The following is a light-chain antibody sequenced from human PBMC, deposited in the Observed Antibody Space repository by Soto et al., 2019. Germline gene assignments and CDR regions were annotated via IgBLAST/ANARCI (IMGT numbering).Light chain of an antibody. Sequence: DIQMTQSPSTLSASIGDRVTITCRASQSISRWLAWYQKKPGKAPKLLIYDASTLQSGVPSMLSGSGSGTEFTLTISILQPDDFATYYCQQYKSYSTFGRGTKVEIK. J-gene: IGKJ4*01. CDR3: QQYKSYST. CDR1: QSISRW. V-gene: IGKV1-5*01. CDR2: DAS.